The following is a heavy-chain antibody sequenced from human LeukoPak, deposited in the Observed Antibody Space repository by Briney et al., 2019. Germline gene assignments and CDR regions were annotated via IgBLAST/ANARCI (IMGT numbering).Heavy chain of an antibody. D-gene: IGHD5-12*01. Sequence: PGGSLRLSCAASGFTFSRYWMSWVRQAPGKGLEWVANIKEDGGEIYYVDSVKGRFTISRDNTKNSLFLQMNSLRAEDTAVYYCARGRRYSGYEFDYWGQGTLVTVSS. CDR1: GFTFSRYW. CDR2: IKEDGGEI. V-gene: IGHV3-7*01. J-gene: IGHJ4*02. CDR3: ARGRRYSGYEFDY.